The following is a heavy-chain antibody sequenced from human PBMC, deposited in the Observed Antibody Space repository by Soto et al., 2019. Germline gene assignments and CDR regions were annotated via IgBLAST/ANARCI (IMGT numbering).Heavy chain of an antibody. CDR1: GGSFSCYY. D-gene: IGHD6-13*01. Sequence: LSLTFAVYGGSFSCYYWSWIRPPPGKGLECIGETNHRGSTNYNPSLKSRVTISVDTSKNQFSLKLSSVTAADTAVYYCARGRGIADSFFDYWGQGTLVTGSS. J-gene: IGHJ4*02. CDR3: ARGRGIADSFFDY. V-gene: IGHV4-34*01. CDR2: TNHRGST.